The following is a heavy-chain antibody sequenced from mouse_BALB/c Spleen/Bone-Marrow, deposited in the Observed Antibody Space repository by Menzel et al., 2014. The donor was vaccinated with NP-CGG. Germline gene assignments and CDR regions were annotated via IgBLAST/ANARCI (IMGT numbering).Heavy chain of an antibody. CDR3: AREMPQGAMDY. CDR1: GFDFSRYW. CDR2: INPDSSTI. Sequence: EVKLQESGGGLVQPGGSLKLSCAASGFDFSRYWMSWVRQAPGQGLEWIGEINPDSSTINYPPSLKDKFIISRDNAKNTLYLQMRKVRSEDTALYYWAREMPQGAMDYWGQGTSVTVSS. V-gene: IGHV4-1*02. J-gene: IGHJ4*01.